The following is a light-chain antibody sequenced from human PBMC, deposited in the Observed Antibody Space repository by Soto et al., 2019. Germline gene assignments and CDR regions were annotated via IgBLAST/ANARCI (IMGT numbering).Light chain of an antibody. V-gene: IGLV2-14*01. CDR2: EVT. Sequence: QPASVSGSPGQSITISCTGTSNDIGGYNYVSWYQQHPGTAPKLIIFEVTNRPSGVSHRFSGSKSGNTASLTIFELQPEDEANYYCASYTRSTHMLFGGGTKVTVL. J-gene: IGLJ2*01. CDR1: SNDIGGYNY. CDR3: ASYTRSTHML.